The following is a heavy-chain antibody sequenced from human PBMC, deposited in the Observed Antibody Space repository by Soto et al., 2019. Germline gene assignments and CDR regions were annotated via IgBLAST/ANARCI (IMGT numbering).Heavy chain of an antibody. Sequence: QVQLVESGGGVVQPGRSLRLSCAASGFTFSSYGMHWVRQAPGKGLEWVAVIWYDGSNKYYADSVKGRFTISRDNSKNTLYLQMNSLRAEDTAVYYCARDKHSSFDYWGQRTLVTVSS. V-gene: IGHV3-33*01. CDR2: IWYDGSNK. J-gene: IGHJ4*02. CDR1: GFTFSSYG. CDR3: ARDKHSSFDY. D-gene: IGHD2-15*01.